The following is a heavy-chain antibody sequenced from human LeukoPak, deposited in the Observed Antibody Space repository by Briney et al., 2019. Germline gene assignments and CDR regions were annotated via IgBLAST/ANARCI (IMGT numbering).Heavy chain of an antibody. D-gene: IGHD1-26*01. V-gene: IGHV3-74*01. CDR2: INSDGSST. J-gene: IGHJ5*02. Sequence: GGSLRLSCAASGFTFSSYWMHWVRQAPGKGLVWVSRINSDGSSTSYADSVKGRFTISRDNAKNPLYLQMNSLRAEDTAVYYCASLFIPRGKWFDPWGQGTLVTVSS. CDR1: GFTFSSYW. CDR3: ASLFIPRGKWFDP.